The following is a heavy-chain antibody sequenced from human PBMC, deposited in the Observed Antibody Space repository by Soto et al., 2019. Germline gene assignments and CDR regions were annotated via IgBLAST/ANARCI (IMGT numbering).Heavy chain of an antibody. CDR3: ARISGRPSNYYHLDV. D-gene: IGHD3-3*02. CDR2: MNPNNGNT. CDR1: GYTFTSCD. J-gene: IGHJ6*02. V-gene: IGHV1-8*01. Sequence: QVQLVQSGAEVKKPGTSVKVSCKTSGYTFTSCDVNWVRQAPGQGLEWMGWMNPNNGNTGYAPKFQGRVTMTGDNSMSTAYMERSSLRSEDTAVYYCARISGRPSNYYHLDVWGQGTSVTVSS.